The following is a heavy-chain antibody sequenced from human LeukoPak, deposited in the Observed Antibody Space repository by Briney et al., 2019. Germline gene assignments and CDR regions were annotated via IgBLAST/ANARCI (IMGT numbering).Heavy chain of an antibody. CDR2: INPNSGGT. CDR1: GYTFTGYY. CDR3: ARIIWFGELWNWFDP. D-gene: IGHD3-10*01. Sequence: ASVKVSCKASGYTFTGYYMHWVRQAPGQGLEWMGWINPNSGGTNYAQKFQGRVTMTRDTSISTAYMELSRLRSDDTAVYYCARIIWFGELWNWFDPWGQGTLVTVSS. J-gene: IGHJ5*02. V-gene: IGHV1-2*02.